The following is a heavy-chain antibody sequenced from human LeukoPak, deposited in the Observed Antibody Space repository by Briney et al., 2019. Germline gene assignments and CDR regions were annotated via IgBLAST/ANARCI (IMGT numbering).Heavy chain of an antibody. J-gene: IGHJ4*02. D-gene: IGHD3-22*01. CDR2: IKQDGSEK. V-gene: IGHV3-7*03. CDR1: GFTFSSYW. CDR3: ARVYFDSSGYPTTDYFDY. Sequence: GGSLRLSCAASGFTFSSYWMSWVRQAPGKGLEWVANIKQDGSEKYYVDSVKGRFTISRDNSKNTLYLQMNSLRAEDTAVYYCARVYFDSSGYPTTDYFDYWGQGTLVTVSS.